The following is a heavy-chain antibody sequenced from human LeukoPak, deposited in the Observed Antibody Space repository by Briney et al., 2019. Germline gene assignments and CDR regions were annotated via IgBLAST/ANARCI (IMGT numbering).Heavy chain of an antibody. CDR3: ARDRDFYTYHDFWSGWASWDY. Sequence: GGSLRLSCAGSGFTFSNYAINWVRQAPGRGLEWISSISSSSNYIYYADSVKGRFTVSRGNAKNSLYLQMNSLRAEDTAIYYCARDRDFYTYHDFWSGWASWDYWGQGTLVTVSS. CDR2: ISSSSNYI. D-gene: IGHD3-3*01. J-gene: IGHJ4*02. V-gene: IGHV3-21*04. CDR1: GFTFSNYA.